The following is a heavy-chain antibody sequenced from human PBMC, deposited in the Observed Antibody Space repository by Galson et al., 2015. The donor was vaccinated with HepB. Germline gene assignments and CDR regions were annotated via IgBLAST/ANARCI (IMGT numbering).Heavy chain of an antibody. J-gene: IGHJ3*02. CDR2: MSSGSGYI. CDR3: ARDRSVNVIVAAGDAFDI. V-gene: IGHV3-21*01. Sequence: SLRLSCAASGFTFSDYNMNWVRQAPGKGLEWVSSMSSGSGYIYYAEPVKGRFTISRDNAKNSLYLQMNSLRAEDTAVYYCARDRSVNVIVAAGDAFDIWGQGTMVTVSS. D-gene: IGHD3-22*01. CDR1: GFTFSDYN.